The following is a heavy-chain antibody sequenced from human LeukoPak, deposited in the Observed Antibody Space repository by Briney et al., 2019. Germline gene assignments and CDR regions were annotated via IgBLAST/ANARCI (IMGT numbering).Heavy chain of an antibody. CDR1: GGSFSGYY. V-gene: IGHV4-34*01. J-gene: IGHJ6*04. CDR2: INHSGST. Sequence: SETLSLTCAVYGGSFSGYYWSWIRQPPGKGLEWMGEINHSGSTNYNPSLKSRVTISVDTSKNQFSLKLSSVTAADTAVYYCARSPRVVVPAAMPRGYYYYGMDVWGKGTTVTVSS. D-gene: IGHD2-2*01. CDR3: ARSPRVVVPAAMPRGYYYYGMDV.